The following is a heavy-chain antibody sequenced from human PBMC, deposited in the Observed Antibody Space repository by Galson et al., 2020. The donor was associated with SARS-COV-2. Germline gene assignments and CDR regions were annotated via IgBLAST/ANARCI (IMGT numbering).Heavy chain of an antibody. CDR1: GFTFSNYW. J-gene: IGHJ4*02. D-gene: IGHD1-26*01. Sequence: GESLKISFAASGFTFSNYWMHWVRQAPGEGLVWVSRINSDGTSTNYADSVKGRFTISRDNAKNTLYLQMNSLRAEDTAVYYCVRGGPRVGLGSDYWGQGTLVTVSS. CDR3: VRGGPRVGLGSDY. V-gene: IGHV3-74*01. CDR2: INSDGTST.